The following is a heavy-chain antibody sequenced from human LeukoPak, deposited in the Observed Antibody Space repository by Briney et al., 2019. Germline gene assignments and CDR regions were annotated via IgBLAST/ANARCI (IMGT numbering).Heavy chain of an antibody. CDR2: IKQDGSEK. J-gene: IGHJ4*02. D-gene: IGHD3-22*01. CDR1: GFTFSSYW. CDR3: ARDAYDSSGYPFDY. V-gene: IGHV3-7*01. Sequence: GGSLRLSCAASGFTFSSYWMSWVRQAPGKGLEWVANIKQDGSEKYYVDSVKGRFTISRDNAKNSLYLQMNSLRAEDTAVYYCARDAYDSSGYPFDYWGQGTLVTVVS.